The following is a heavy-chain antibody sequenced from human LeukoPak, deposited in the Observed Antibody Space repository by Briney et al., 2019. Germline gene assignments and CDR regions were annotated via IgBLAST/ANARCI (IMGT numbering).Heavy chain of an antibody. Sequence: PGGSLRLSCAASGLTFSSYSMNWVRQAPGKGLEGVSCISSSSSYIYYADSVKGRFTISRDNAKNSLYLQMNSLRAEDTAVYYCARDLKDSSGWYSAEYFQHWGQGTLVTVSS. CDR2: ISSSSSYI. D-gene: IGHD6-19*01. J-gene: IGHJ1*01. CDR1: GLTFSSYS. V-gene: IGHV3-21*04. CDR3: ARDLKDSSGWYSAEYFQH.